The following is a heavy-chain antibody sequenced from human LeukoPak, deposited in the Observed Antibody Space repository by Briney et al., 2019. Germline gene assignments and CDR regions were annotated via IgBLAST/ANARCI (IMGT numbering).Heavy chain of an antibody. Sequence: GGSLRLSCAASGFTFSSYGMHWVRQAPGKGLEWVAVIWYDGSNKYYADSVKGRFTIFRDNSKNTLYLRMNSLRAEDTAVYYCARETDQGGRYYMDVWGKGTTVTVSS. CDR2: IWYDGSNK. J-gene: IGHJ6*03. CDR3: ARETDQGGRYYMDV. V-gene: IGHV3-33*01. D-gene: IGHD3-16*01. CDR1: GFTFSSYG.